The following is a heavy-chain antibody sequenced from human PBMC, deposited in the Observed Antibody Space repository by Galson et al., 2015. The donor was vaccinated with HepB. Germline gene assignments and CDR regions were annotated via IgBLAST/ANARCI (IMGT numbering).Heavy chain of an antibody. V-gene: IGHV3-23*01. CDR3: AKGIKQWLRPYYFDY. CDR1: GFTFSSNA. J-gene: IGHJ4*02. Sequence: SLRLSCAASGFTFSSNAMSWVRQAPGKGLEWVSAISGSGGNTYYADSVKGRFTISRDNSKNTLYLQMNSLRAEDTAVYFCAKGIKQWLRPYYFDYWGQGTLVTVSS. CDR2: ISGSGGNT. D-gene: IGHD6-19*01.